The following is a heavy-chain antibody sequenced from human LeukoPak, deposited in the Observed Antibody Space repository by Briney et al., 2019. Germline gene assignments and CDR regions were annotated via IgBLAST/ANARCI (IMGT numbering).Heavy chain of an antibody. CDR3: VGGSGWLGDS. V-gene: IGHV3-7*03. J-gene: IGHJ4*02. D-gene: IGHD6-19*01. CDR2: IKQDGSDI. Sequence: GGSLRLSCTVSGFTFSNLWMTWVRQAPGRGLEWVANIKQDGSDIYYMDSVKGRFTISRDNAKNSLYLQMNSLRAEDTAMYYCVGGSGWLGDSWGRGTLVTVSS. CDR1: GFTFSNLW.